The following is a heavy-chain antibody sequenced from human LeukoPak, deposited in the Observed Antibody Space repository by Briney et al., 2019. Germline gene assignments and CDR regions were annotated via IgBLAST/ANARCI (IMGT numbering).Heavy chain of an antibody. CDR2: ISYDGSNK. CDR3: ARDESRFAFDY. D-gene: IGHD3-16*01. J-gene: IGHJ4*02. V-gene: IGHV3-30-3*01. Sequence: GRSLRLSCAASGFTFSSYAMHWVRQAPGKGLEWVAVISYDGSNKYYADSVKGRFTISRDNSKNTLYLQMNSLRAEDTAVYYCARDESRFAFDYWGQGTLVTVSS. CDR1: GFTFSSYA.